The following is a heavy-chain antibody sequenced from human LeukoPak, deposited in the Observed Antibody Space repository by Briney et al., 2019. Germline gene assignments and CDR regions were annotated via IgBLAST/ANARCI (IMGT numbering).Heavy chain of an antibody. Sequence: SETLSLTCTVSGYSISSGYYWGWIRQPPGKGLEWIGCIYHSGSTYYNPSLKSRVTISVDTSKNQFSLKLSSVTAADTAVYYCARAPLNSFDYWGQGTLVTVSS. J-gene: IGHJ4*02. CDR1: GYSISSGYY. V-gene: IGHV4-38-2*02. CDR3: ARAPLNSFDY. CDR2: IYHSGST.